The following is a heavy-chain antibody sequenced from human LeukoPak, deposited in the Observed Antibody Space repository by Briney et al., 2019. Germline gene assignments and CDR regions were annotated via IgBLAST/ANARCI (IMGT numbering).Heavy chain of an antibody. CDR3: AASRTPSPEYGDDAFDI. CDR1: GGTFSSYV. CDR2: IIPIFGTA. D-gene: IGHD4-17*01. J-gene: IGHJ3*02. V-gene: IGHV1-69*05. Sequence: SSVKVSCKASGGTFSSYVISWVRQAPGQGLEWMGRIIPIFGTANYAQKFQGRVTITTDESTSTAYMELSSLRSEDTAVYYCAASRTPSPEYGDDAFDIWGQGTMVTVSS.